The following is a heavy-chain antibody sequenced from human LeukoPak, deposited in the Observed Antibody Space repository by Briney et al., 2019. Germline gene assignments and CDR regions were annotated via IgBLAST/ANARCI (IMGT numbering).Heavy chain of an antibody. CDR2: IYYSGST. Sequence: SETLSLTCTVSGGSISSSSYYWGWIRQPPGKGLEWIGSIYYSGSTYYNPSLKSRVTISVDTSKNQSSLKLSSVTAADTAVYYCARGVSAYDFDYWGQGTLVTVSS. V-gene: IGHV4-39*07. CDR3: ARGVSAYDFDY. CDR1: GGSISSSSYY. J-gene: IGHJ4*02. D-gene: IGHD2-21*01.